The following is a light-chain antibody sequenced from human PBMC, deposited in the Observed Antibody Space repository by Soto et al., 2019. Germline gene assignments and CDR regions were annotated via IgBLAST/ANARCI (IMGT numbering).Light chain of an antibody. CDR3: SSFTKSYFYV. CDR1: GSDVGGYNY. J-gene: IGLJ1*01. CDR2: GVS. Sequence: QCGQTLPGSVSQSPGHSIAIACTGSGSDVGGYNYLSSYQQHPGKPPKLIIYGVSHRPSGDSPRFAASRSAYTDSLNISRLQPEEEADYYCSSFTKSYFYVFGPGTKVTLL. V-gene: IGLV2-14*01.